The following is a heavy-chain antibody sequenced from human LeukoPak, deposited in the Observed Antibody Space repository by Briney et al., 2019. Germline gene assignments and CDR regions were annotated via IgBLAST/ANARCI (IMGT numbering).Heavy chain of an antibody. CDR3: ARLDASGLDY. CDR2: ISGSGRTI. J-gene: IGHJ4*02. V-gene: IGHV3-48*03. Sequence: GGSLRLSCAASGFTFSSYEMNWVRQAPGKGLEWVSYISGSGRTIYYANSVKGRFTISRDNAKNSLYLQMNSLRAADTAVYYCARLDASGLDYWGQGTLVTVSS. CDR1: GFTFSSYE. D-gene: IGHD6-19*01.